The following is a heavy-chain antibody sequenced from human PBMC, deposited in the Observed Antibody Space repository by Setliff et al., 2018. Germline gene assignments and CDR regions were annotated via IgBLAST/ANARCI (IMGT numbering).Heavy chain of an antibody. J-gene: IGHJ4*02. Sequence: GGSLRLSCTVSGFFFSKYWMHWVRQAPGKGLVWVSLISWDGGSTYYADSVKGRFTISRDNSKNSLYLQMNSLRTEDTALYYCAKDIAGGSSGYYFDYWGQGTLVTVSS. CDR2: ISWDGGST. V-gene: IGHV3-43*01. CDR3: AKDIAGGSSGYYFDY. D-gene: IGHD3-22*01. CDR1: GFFFSKYW.